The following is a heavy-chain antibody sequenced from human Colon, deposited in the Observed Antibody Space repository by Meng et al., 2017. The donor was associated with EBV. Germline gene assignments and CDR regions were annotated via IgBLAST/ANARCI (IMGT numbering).Heavy chain of an antibody. CDR3: ARVGAYCGGDCYHPR. J-gene: IGHJ4*02. Sequence: APGLWSPSGTPSLTCTSSGGSLSSRNCWSWVRQPPGKGLEWIGEIYHSGSTNYNPSLKSRVTISVDESKNQFSLRLSSVTAADTAVYYCARVGAYCGGDCYHPRWGQGTLVTVSS. CDR2: IYHSGST. D-gene: IGHD2-21*02. CDR1: GGSLSSRNC. V-gene: IGHV4-4*02.